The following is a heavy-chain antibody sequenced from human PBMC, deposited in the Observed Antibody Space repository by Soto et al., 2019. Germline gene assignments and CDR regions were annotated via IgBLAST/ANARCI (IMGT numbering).Heavy chain of an antibody. Sequence: QITLKESGPTLVRPTQTLTLTCSFSGFSLSTETAGVAWIRQPPGKALEWLAVIYWDHDRRYSESLETRLSIFKDTSKNLVVLTMTNVDPVDTATYYCAHLMITYGGVVAEDAFDYWGQGIMVTV. CDR2: IYWDHDR. V-gene: IGHV2-5*02. D-gene: IGHD3-16*02. J-gene: IGHJ3*01. CDR1: GFSLSTETAG. CDR3: AHLMITYGGVVAEDAFDY.